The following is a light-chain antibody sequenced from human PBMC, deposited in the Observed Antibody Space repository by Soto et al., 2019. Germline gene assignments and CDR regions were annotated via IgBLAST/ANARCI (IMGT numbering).Light chain of an antibody. CDR3: MQGTHLRWT. CDR1: QSLVYSDGNTY. J-gene: IGKJ1*01. V-gene: IGKV2-30*01. CDR2: KVS. Sequence: DVVMTQSPLSLPVTLGQPASISCRSSQSLVYSDGNTYLNWFQHRPGQSPRRLIYKVSNRDSGVPDRFSGSGSGTDFTLKISRVEAEDVGVYYCMQGTHLRWTFGQGTKVEIK.